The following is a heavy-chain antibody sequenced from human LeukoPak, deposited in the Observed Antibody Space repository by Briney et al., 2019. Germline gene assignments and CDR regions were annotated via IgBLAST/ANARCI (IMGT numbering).Heavy chain of an antibody. D-gene: IGHD2-15*01. Sequence: PTETLSLTCSVSGGSTGSDYWSWIRQPPGKGLEWIAYVYYSGVTSYNPSLKSRVAISIDTSKNQFSLNLTSVTAADTAVYYCARLSLHCSGGSCYRGAFDSWGQGTLVTVSS. V-gene: IGHV4-59*08. CDR2: VYYSGVT. CDR1: GGSTGSDY. CDR3: ARLSLHCSGGSCYRGAFDS. J-gene: IGHJ4*02.